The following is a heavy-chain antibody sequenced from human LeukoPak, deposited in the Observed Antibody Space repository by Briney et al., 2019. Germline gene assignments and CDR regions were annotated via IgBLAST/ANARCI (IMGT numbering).Heavy chain of an antibody. D-gene: IGHD3-22*01. V-gene: IGHV3-9*01. J-gene: IGHJ4*02. CDR3: AKGSGYYDSSGYHTH. CDR2: ISWSSGSI. Sequence: GGSLRLSCAASGFSFDDYAMHWVRQAPGKGLEWVSGISWSSGSIGYADSVKGRFTISRDNAKNSLYLQMNSLRAEDTALYYCAKGSGYYDSSGYHTHWGQGTLVTVS. CDR1: GFSFDDYA.